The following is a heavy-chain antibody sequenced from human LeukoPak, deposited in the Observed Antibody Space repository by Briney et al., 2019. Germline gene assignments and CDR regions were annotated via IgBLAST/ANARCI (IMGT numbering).Heavy chain of an antibody. V-gene: IGHV4-59*01. Sequence: PSETLSLTSTVSGGSINSYYWSWIRQPPGKGLEWIGYIYYSGSTNYNPSLKSRVTISLDTSKNQFSLKLSSVTAADTAVYYCARATEGGYTYDYFYYYYMDVWGKGTTVTISS. CDR2: IYYSGST. J-gene: IGHJ6*03. CDR3: ARATEGGYTYDYFYYYYMDV. D-gene: IGHD5-18*01. CDR1: GGSINSYY.